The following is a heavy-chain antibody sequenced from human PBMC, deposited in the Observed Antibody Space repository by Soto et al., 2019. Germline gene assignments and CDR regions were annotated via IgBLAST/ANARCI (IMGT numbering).Heavy chain of an antibody. V-gene: IGHV4-59*01. J-gene: IGHJ4*02. CDR1: GGSISSYY. Sequence: SETLSLTCTISGGSISSYYWSWIRQPPGKGLEWIGYIYYSGSTNYNPSLKSRVTISVDTSKNQFSLKLSSVTAADTAVYYCARARPYSSGCYDYWGQGTLVTVSS. CDR3: ARARPYSSGCYDY. D-gene: IGHD6-19*01. CDR2: IYYSGST.